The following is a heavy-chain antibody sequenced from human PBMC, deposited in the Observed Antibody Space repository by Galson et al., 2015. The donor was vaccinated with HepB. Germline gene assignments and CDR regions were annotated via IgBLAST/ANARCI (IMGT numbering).Heavy chain of an antibody. V-gene: IGHV7-4-1*02. J-gene: IGHJ6*03. CDR1: GYTFTDYV. D-gene: IGHD3-3*01. CDR2: MNTNTGKP. CDR3: ARSPLRFLDWLPYYDYYYMDV. Sequence: SVKVSCKASGYTFTDYVVNWVRQAPGQGLEWMGWMNTNTGKPTYVPGFAGRFVFSLDTSVTTAYLQISSLETDDTAVYYCARSPLRFLDWLPYYDYYYMDVWGEGTTVTVSS.